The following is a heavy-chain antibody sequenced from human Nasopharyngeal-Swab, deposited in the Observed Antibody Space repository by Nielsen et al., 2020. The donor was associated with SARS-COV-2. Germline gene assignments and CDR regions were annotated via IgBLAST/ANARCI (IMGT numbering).Heavy chain of an antibody. CDR1: GFTFSAHG. V-gene: IGHV3-30*03. CDR3: ARASWGLSVFDR. Sequence: GESLKISCAASGFTFSAHGMHWVRQAPGKGLEWVAFVSYDRADKYYADSAAGRFTISRDNSNSRLFLQINSLRAEDTAVYYCARASWGLSVFDRWGQGTLVTVSS. D-gene: IGHD3-16*01. J-gene: IGHJ4*02. CDR2: VSYDRADK.